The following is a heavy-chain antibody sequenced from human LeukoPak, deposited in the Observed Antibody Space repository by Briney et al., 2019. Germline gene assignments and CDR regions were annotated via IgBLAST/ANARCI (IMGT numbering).Heavy chain of an antibody. J-gene: IGHJ4*02. Sequence: ASVKVSCKASGYTFINYGISWVRQAPGQGLEWMGWISAYNGNTNYAQKLQGRVTMTTDTSTYTAYMELRSLRSDDTAVYYCARGTDPPAPPTVDYWGQGTLVTVSS. V-gene: IGHV1-18*01. D-gene: IGHD2-21*02. CDR1: GYTFINYG. CDR2: ISAYNGNT. CDR3: ARGTDPPAPPTVDY.